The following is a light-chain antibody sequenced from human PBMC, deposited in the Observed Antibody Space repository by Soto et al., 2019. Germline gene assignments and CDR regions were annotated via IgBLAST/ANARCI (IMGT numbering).Light chain of an antibody. CDR1: SGDIGGYDY. Sequence: QSALTQPPSASGSPGQSVTISCTGTSGDIGGYDYVSWYQQHPGKAPKLMIYEVTKRPSGVPDRFSGSKSGNTASLTVSALQAEDEADYYCSSYTDRKHLVFGTGTKLTVL. V-gene: IGLV2-8*01. J-gene: IGLJ1*01. CDR2: EVT. CDR3: SSYTDRKHLV.